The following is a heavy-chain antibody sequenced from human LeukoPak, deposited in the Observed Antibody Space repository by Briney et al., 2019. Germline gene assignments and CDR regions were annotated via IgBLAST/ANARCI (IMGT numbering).Heavy chain of an antibody. Sequence: SETLSLTCTVSGGSIGSYYWSWIRQPPGKGLEWIGYIYYSGSTNYNPSLKSRVTISVDTSKNQFSLKLSSVTAADTAVYYCAATYSSSWYSSYWYWGQGTLVTVSS. CDR3: AATYSSSWYSSYWY. CDR1: GGSIGSYY. CDR2: IYYSGST. D-gene: IGHD6-13*01. J-gene: IGHJ4*02. V-gene: IGHV4-59*08.